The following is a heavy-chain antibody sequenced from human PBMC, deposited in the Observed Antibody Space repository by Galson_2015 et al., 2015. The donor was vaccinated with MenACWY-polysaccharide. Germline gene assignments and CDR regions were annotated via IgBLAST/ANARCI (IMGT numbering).Heavy chain of an antibody. CDR1: GFTFDDYA. V-gene: IGHV3-9*01. J-gene: IGHJ6*03. CDR2: ISWNSGSI. CDR3: ARGSYDFCSARREAYSYYSIDV. D-gene: IGHD3-3*01. Sequence: SLRLSCAASGFTFDDYAMHWVRQAPGKGLEWVSGISWNSGSIGYADSVKGRFTISRDNAKNSLYLQMNSLRAEVTALYYCARGSYDFCSARREAYSYYSIDVWGKGTTLTVSS.